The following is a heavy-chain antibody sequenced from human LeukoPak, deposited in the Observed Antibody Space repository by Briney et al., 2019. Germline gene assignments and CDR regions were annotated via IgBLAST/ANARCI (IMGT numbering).Heavy chain of an antibody. CDR1: GFTFSDYY. CDR2: ISSSGSTI. J-gene: IGHJ4*02. CDR3: AKGDDGLRLLEWLPEY. D-gene: IGHD3-3*01. Sequence: PGGSLRLSCAASGFTFSDYYMSWIRQAPGKGLEWVSYISSSGSTIYYADSVKGRFTISRDNAKNTLYLQMNSLRADDTAVYYCAKGDDGLRLLEWLPEYWGRGNLVTVSS. V-gene: IGHV3-11*01.